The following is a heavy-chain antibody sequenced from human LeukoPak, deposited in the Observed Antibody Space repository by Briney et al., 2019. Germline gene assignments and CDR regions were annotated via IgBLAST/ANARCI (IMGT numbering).Heavy chain of an antibody. CDR2: IYYSGST. CDR1: GGSISSYY. CDR3: ARGLRGYYDSREYFQH. V-gene: IGHV4-59*12. J-gene: IGHJ1*01. Sequence: KPSETLSLTCTVSGGSISSYYWSWIRQPPGKGLEWIGYIYYSGSTNYNPSLKSRVTISVDTSKNQFSLKLSSVTAADTAVYYCARGLRGYYDSREYFQHWGQGTLVTVSS. D-gene: IGHD3-22*01.